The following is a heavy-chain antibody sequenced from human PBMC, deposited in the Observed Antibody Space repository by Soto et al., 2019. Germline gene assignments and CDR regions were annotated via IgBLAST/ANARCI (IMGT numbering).Heavy chain of an antibody. CDR2: ISGYNGNT. J-gene: IGHJ4*02. CDR3: ARMDYGSGIDY. CDR1: GYTFTSYG. Sequence: ASVKVACKASGYTFTSYGINWVRQAPGQGPEWMGWISGYNGNTIYAQKFQGRVSLTTDTSTSTTYMDLRSLTSDDTAVYYCARMDYGSGIDYWGQGTLVTVSS. V-gene: IGHV1-18*01. D-gene: IGHD3-10*01.